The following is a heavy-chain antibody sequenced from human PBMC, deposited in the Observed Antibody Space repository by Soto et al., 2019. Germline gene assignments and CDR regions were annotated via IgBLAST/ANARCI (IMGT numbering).Heavy chain of an antibody. V-gene: IGHV5-10-1*01. Sequence: LGESLKISCNGSGYSFAGYWIAWVRQKPGKGLAGMGRIDPSDSQTYYSPSFRGHVTISATKSSTTVFLQWSSLRASDTAMYYCARQIYDSDTGPTFQYYFDSWGQGTPVTVSS. CDR3: ARQIYDSDTGPTFQYYFDS. D-gene: IGHD3-22*01. CDR1: GYSFAGYW. J-gene: IGHJ4*02. CDR2: IDPSDSQT.